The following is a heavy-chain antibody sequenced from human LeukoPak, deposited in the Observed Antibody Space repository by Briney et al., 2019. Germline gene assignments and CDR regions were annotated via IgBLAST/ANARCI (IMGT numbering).Heavy chain of an antibody. CDR2: INHSGST. D-gene: IGHD6-13*01. CDR3: ARGRGLLRWIAAVGFFDY. Sequence: SETLSLTCAVYGGSFSGYYWSWIRQPPGKGLEWIGEINHSGSTNYNPSLKSRVTISVDTSKNQFSLKLSSVTAADTAVYYCARGRGLLRWIAAVGFFDYWGQGTLVTVSS. CDR1: GGSFSGYY. V-gene: IGHV4-34*01. J-gene: IGHJ4*02.